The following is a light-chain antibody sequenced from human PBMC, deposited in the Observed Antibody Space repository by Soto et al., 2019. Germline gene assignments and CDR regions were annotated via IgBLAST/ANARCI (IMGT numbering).Light chain of an antibody. Sequence: EMVMTQSPATLSVSPGERATLSCRASQSVSRNLAWYQVKPGLAPRLLIYGASTRATGIPARFSGSGSGTEFTLTISSLQSEDFAVYYCQQYNNLLTFGGGTKVEIK. CDR2: GAS. V-gene: IGKV3D-15*01. CDR3: QQYNNLLT. CDR1: QSVSRN. J-gene: IGKJ4*01.